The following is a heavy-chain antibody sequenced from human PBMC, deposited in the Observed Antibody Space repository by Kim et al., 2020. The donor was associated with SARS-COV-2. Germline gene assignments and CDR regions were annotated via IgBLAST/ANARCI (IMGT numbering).Heavy chain of an antibody. Sequence: GGSLRLSCAASGFTFDDYAMHWVRQAPGKGLEWVSGISWNSGSIGYADSVKGRFTISRDNAKNSLYLQMNSLRAEDTALYYCAALILNPKPYDSRELLISDYWGQGTLVTVSS. CDR1: GFTFDDYA. V-gene: IGHV3-9*01. CDR2: ISWNSGSI. J-gene: IGHJ4*02. CDR3: AALILNPKPYDSRELLISDY. D-gene: IGHD3-22*01.